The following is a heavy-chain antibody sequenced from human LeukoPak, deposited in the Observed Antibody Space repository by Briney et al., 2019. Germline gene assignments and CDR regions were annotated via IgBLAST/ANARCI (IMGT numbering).Heavy chain of an antibody. CDR1: GFTFTSYA. Sequence: GGSLRLSCAASGFTFTSYAMSWVRQAPGKGLEWVSTITGSGDSTFYADSVKGRFTISRDNARNSLYLQMKSLRAEDTAVYYCACQPDYYDSTEAAFDIWGQGTMVTVSS. CDR2: ITGSGDST. CDR3: ACQPDYYDSTEAAFDI. V-gene: IGHV3-23*01. J-gene: IGHJ3*02. D-gene: IGHD3-22*01.